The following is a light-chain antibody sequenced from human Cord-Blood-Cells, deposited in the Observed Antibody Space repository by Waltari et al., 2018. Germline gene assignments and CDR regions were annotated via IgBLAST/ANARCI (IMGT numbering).Light chain of an antibody. J-gene: IGLJ1*01. CDR3: SSYTSSSTYV. CDR2: DVS. V-gene: IGLV2-14*01. Sequence: QSALTQPASVSGSPGQSITISCTGTSSDVGCYNYVLWYQQHPGKAPKLMIYDVSNRPAGVSNSLSGSKYGNTASLTIAGLQAEDEADYYCSSYTSSSTYVFGTGTKVTVL. CDR1: SSDVGCYNY.